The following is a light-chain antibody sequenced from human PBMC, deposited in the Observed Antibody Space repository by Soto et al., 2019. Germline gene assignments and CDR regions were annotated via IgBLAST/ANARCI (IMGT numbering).Light chain of an antibody. CDR2: HAS. J-gene: IGKJ1*01. CDR3: QQYNSYRT. CDR1: QSISNW. V-gene: IGKV1-5*01. Sequence: DIQLTQSPSTLSASVGDRVTITCRASQSISNWLAWYQQKPGKAPNLLIYHASSLESGVPSRFSGSGSGTEFTLTISSLQPDDYATYYCQQYNSYRTFGQGTKVDIK.